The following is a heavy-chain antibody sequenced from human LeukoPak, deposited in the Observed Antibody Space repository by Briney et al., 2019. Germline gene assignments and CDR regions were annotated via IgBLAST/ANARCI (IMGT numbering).Heavy chain of an antibody. D-gene: IGHD3-3*01. J-gene: IGHJ5*02. CDR3: ARDRSGDGDFWSGFYINWFDP. CDR2: ISSTGSTI. Sequence: PGGSLRLSCAASGFTFSDYYMSWIRQAPGKGLEWVSYISSTGSTIYYADSVKGRFTISRDNAKNSLYLQMNSLRAEDTAVYYCARDRSGDGDFWSGFYINWFDPWGQGTLVTVSS. CDR1: GFTFSDYY. V-gene: IGHV3-11*04.